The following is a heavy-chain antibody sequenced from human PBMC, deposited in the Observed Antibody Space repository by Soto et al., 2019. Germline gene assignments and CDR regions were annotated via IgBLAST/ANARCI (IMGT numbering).Heavy chain of an antibody. J-gene: IGHJ4*02. CDR3: AKILGDLRRAAGDDYFDH. Sequence: PSETLSLTCTVSGGSISTYYWSWVRQPPGKGLEWIGYIYYSGSTYYNPSLKSRVTLSVDTSKDQLSLELNSVTAEDTAVYYCAKILGDLRRAAGDDYFDHWGQGTLVTVSS. CDR2: IYYSGST. CDR1: GGSISTYY. D-gene: IGHD6-13*01. V-gene: IGHV4-59*12.